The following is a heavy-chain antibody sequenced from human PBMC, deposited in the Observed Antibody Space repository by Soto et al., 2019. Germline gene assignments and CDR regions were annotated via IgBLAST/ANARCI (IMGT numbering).Heavy chain of an antibody. CDR3: TTGRYYDILTGHHNVAD. V-gene: IGHV3-15*01. Sequence: PGGSLRSSCVASVFNLSHPWMTWVRQGAGKGLECVCHIKIKTDGWTSDYAAPVKGRFTISRDDSKNTVYLQMNSLRTEDTAVNYCTTGRYYDILTGHHNVADWGQGTMVTFSS. D-gene: IGHD3-9*01. CDR2: IKIKTDGWTS. J-gene: IGHJ4*02. CDR1: VFNLSHPW.